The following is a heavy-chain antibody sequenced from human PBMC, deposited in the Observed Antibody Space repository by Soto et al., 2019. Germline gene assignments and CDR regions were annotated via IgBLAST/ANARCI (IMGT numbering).Heavy chain of an antibody. CDR3: ARVSGSYYYGMDV. Sequence: ASVKVSCKASGYSFTSYGRSWVRQAPGQGLEWMGWINPNSGGTNYAQKFQGRVTMTTDTSISTAYMDLSRLRSDDTAVYYCARVSGSYYYGMDVWGQGTTVTVSS. V-gene: IGHV1-2*02. J-gene: IGHJ6*02. D-gene: IGHD1-26*01. CDR1: GYSFTSYG. CDR2: INPNSGGT.